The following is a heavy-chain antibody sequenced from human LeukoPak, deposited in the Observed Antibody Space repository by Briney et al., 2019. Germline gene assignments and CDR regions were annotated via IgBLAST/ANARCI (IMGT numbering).Heavy chain of an antibody. CDR2: ISGSGGST. D-gene: IGHD3-10*01. CDR3: AKGAAMVQGVLDP. Sequence: WESLTLSCAASGGTFSDYAMSWVRQAPGKGLEWVGAISGSGGSTYYADSEKGRFTISRDNSKNTLYLQMHSLRAEDMAVYYCAKGAAMVQGVLDPWGQGTLVTVSS. CDR1: GGTFSDYA. V-gene: IGHV3-23*01. J-gene: IGHJ5*02.